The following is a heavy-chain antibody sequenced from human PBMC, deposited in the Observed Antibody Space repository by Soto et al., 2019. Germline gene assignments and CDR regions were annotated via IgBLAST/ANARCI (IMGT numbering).Heavy chain of an antibody. CDR1: GFTFSSYG. V-gene: IGHV3-30*18. J-gene: IGHJ6*03. CDR2: ISYDGSNK. CDR3: AKDPNSSGWYRYYYYYYMDV. D-gene: IGHD6-19*01. Sequence: QVQLEESGGGVVQPGRSLRLSCAAPGFTFSSYGMHWVRQAPGKGLEWVAVISYDGSNKYYADSVKGRFTISRDNSKNTFYLQMNSLRAEDTAVYYCAKDPNSSGWYRYYYYYYMDVWGKGTTVTVSS.